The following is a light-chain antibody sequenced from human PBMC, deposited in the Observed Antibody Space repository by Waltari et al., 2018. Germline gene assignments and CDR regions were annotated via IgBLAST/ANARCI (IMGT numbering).Light chain of an antibody. V-gene: IGKV1-6*01. CDR2: AAS. CDR3: QHYYDYPFT. Sequence: IQMTQSPSALSASVGDRVTISCRASQNIYSNLAWYQQKPGKAPKLLIYAASSLQSGILSRVSGSGSGRDFTLTISSLQPEDSAAYYCQHYYDYPFTFGPGTKLDIE. J-gene: IGKJ3*01. CDR1: QNIYSN.